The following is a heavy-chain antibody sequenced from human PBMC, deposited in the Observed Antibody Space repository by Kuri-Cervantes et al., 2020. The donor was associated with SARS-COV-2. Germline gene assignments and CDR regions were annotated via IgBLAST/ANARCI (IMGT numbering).Heavy chain of an antibody. J-gene: IGHJ5*02. Sequence: GGSLRLSCEASGFTFSSNAMHWVRQAPGKGLEWVAVISYDGSNKYYADSVKGRFTISRDNSKNTLYLQMNSLRAEDTAVYYCARAFGGSYFNWFDPWGQGTQVTVSS. CDR1: GFTFSSNA. CDR3: ARAFGGSYFNWFDP. CDR2: ISYDGSNK. D-gene: IGHD1-26*01. V-gene: IGHV3-30*04.